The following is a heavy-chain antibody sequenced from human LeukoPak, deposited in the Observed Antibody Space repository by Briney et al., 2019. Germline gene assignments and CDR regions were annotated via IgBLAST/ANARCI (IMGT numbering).Heavy chain of an antibody. CDR2: IIPILGIA. D-gene: IGHD6-13*01. J-gene: IGHJ6*02. Sequence: ASVKVSCKASGGTFSSYAISWVRQAPGQGLEWMGRIIPILGIANYAQKFQGRVTITADKSTSTAYMELSSLRSEDTAVYYCARDRFSSSWYALNYHYYGMDAWGQGTTVTVSS. CDR3: ARDRFSSSWYALNYHYYGMDA. V-gene: IGHV1-69*04. CDR1: GGTFSSYA.